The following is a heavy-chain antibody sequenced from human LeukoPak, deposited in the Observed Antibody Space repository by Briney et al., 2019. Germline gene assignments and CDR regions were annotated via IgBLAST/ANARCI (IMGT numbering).Heavy chain of an antibody. CDR3: ARVDLSWSDSSGYYRDWFDP. J-gene: IGHJ5*02. CDR2: IILIFGTA. D-gene: IGHD3-22*01. Sequence: GASVKVSCKASGGTFSSYTISWVRQAPGQGLEWMGGIILIFGTANYAQKFQGRVTITTDESTSTAYMELSSLRSEDTAVYYCARVDLSWSDSSGYYRDWFDPWGQGTLVTVSS. V-gene: IGHV1-69*05. CDR1: GGTFSSYT.